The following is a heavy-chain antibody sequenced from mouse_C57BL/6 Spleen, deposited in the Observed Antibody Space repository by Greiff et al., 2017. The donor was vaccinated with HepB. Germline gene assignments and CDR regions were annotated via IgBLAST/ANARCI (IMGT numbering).Heavy chain of an antibody. CDR1: GYTFTSYW. D-gene: IGHD4-1*01. Sequence: QVQLQQPGAELVMPGASVKLSCKASGYTFTSYWMHWVKQRPGQGREWIGEIDPSDSYTNYNQKFKGKSTLTVDKSSSTAYMQLSSLTSEDSAVYYCARAWDPYYFDYWGQGTTLTVSS. CDR3: ARAWDPYYFDY. CDR2: IDPSDSYT. J-gene: IGHJ2*01. V-gene: IGHV1-69*01.